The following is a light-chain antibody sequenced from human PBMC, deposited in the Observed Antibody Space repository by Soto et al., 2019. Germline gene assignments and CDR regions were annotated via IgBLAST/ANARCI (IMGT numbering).Light chain of an antibody. J-gene: IGLJ1*01. Sequence: QSVLTQPPSASGTPGQRVTISCSGSSSNIGSNTVNWYQQLPGTAPKLLIYSNNQRPSGVPGRFSGSKSGTSASLAISGLQSEDEADYYCAAWDDGLNGYVFGTGTKLTVL. V-gene: IGLV1-44*01. CDR3: AAWDDGLNGYV. CDR1: SSNIGSNT. CDR2: SNN.